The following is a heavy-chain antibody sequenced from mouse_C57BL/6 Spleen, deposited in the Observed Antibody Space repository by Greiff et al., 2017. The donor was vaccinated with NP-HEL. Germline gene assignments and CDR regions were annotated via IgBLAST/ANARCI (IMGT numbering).Heavy chain of an antibody. CDR1: GFTFSSYA. V-gene: IGHV5-4*01. J-gene: IGHJ3*01. Sequence: SGFTFSSYAMSWVRQTPEKRLEWVATISDGGSYTYYPDNVKGRFTIFRDNAKNNLYLQMSHLKSEDTAMYYFARDGAARATWFAYWGQGTLVTVSA. CDR3: ARDGAARATWFAY. CDR2: ISDGGSYT. D-gene: IGHD3-1*01.